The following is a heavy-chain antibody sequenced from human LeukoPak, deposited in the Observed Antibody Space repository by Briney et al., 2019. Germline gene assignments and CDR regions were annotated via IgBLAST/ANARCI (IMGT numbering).Heavy chain of an antibody. Sequence: SETLSLTCAVSGGSISSRNWWSWVRQPPGKGLEWIGEIYHSGSTNYNPSLKTRVTISVDKSKNQFSLKLSSVTAADTAVYYCTSGTLSYYYMDVWGKGTTVTISS. D-gene: IGHD1-14*01. CDR3: TSGTLSYYYMDV. CDR2: IYHSGST. J-gene: IGHJ6*03. V-gene: IGHV4-4*02. CDR1: GGSISSRNW.